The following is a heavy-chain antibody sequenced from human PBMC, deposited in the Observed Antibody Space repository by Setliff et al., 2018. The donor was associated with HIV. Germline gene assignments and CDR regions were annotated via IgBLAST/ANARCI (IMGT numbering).Heavy chain of an antibody. V-gene: IGHV1-18*01. CDR2: ISGNNANT. J-gene: IGHJ6*03. Sequence: ASVKVSCKASGYVFTDYDIFWVRQAPGRGLEWIGWISGNNANTNYAQKLQGRVTMTTDTSTSTAYMELRSLRSDDTAVYYCARGRNYDSSGYGDYYYYMDVWGKGTTVTVSS. D-gene: IGHD3-22*01. CDR1: GYVFTDYD. CDR3: ARGRNYDSSGYGDYYYYMDV.